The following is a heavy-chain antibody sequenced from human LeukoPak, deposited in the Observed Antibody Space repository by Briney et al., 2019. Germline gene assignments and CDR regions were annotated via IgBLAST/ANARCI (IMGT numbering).Heavy chain of an antibody. CDR1: GFNFSSYW. J-gene: IGHJ5*02. CDR2: IKQDGSEK. V-gene: IGHV3-7*01. CDR3: ARDRPDNYDFWSGSPDWFDP. D-gene: IGHD3-3*01. Sequence: GGSLRLSCAASGFNFSSYWMSWVRQAPGKGLEWVANIKQDGSEKHYVDSVKGRFTISRDNAKNSLYLQMNSLRAEDTAVYYCARDRPDNYDFWSGSPDWFDPWGQGTLVTVSS.